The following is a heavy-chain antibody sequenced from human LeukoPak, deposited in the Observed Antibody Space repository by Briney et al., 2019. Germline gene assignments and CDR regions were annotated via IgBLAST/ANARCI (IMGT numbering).Heavy chain of an antibody. CDR2: ISAYNGNT. V-gene: IGHV1-18*01. D-gene: IGHD1-1*01. J-gene: IGHJ6*02. CDR3: ARLALEIYYYYGMDV. CDR1: GYTFTSYG. Sequence: VSVEVSCKAFGYTFTSYGISWVRQAPGQGLEWMGWISAYNGNTNYAQKLQGRVTMTTDTSTSTAYMELRSLRSDDTAVYYCARLALEIYYYYGMDVWGQGTTVTVSS.